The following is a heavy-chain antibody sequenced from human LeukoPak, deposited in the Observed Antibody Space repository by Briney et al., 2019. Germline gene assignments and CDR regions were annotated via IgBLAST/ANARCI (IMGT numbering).Heavy chain of an antibody. J-gene: IGHJ3*02. D-gene: IGHD3-16*01. V-gene: IGHV4-30-2*01. CDR3: ARGVGSLGI. CDR1: GGSISSGGYS. Sequence: SETLSLTCAVSGGSISSGGYSWSWIRQPPGKGLEWIGYIYHSGSTYYNPSLKSRVTISVDRSKNQFSLKLSSVTAADTAVYYRARGVGSLGIWGQGTMVTVSS. CDR2: IYHSGST.